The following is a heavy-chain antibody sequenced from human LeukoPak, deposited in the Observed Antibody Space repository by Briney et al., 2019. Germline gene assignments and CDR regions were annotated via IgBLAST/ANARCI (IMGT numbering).Heavy chain of an antibody. Sequence: GESLKISCKGSGYSFTTNWIGWVRQMPAKGLEWMGIIYPGDSDTRYSPSFQGQVTILADKSISTTYLQWRSLKASDTAIYYCARPSVYSSGWYGDHWGQGTLVTVSS. CDR2: IYPGDSDT. CDR1: GYSFTTNW. D-gene: IGHD6-19*01. V-gene: IGHV5-51*01. J-gene: IGHJ4*02. CDR3: ARPSVYSSGWYGDH.